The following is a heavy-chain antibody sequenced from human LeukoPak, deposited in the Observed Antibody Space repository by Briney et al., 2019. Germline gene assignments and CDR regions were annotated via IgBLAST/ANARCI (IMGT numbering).Heavy chain of an antibody. CDR3: ASPFRGADY. J-gene: IGHJ4*02. Sequence: GGSLRLSCAASGFTFSDYFMNWIRQAPGKGLEWLSYIYSSTNYTNYADSVKGRFTISRDNAKNTLYLQMNGLSAEDTALYYCASPFRGADYWGQGTLVTVSS. CDR1: GFTFSDYF. CDR2: IYSSTNYT. D-gene: IGHD1-26*01. V-gene: IGHV3-11*06.